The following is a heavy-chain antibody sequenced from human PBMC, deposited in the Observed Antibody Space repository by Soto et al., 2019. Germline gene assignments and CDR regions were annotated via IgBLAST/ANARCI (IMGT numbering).Heavy chain of an antibody. Sequence: GASVKVSCKASGYNFITYGISWLRQAPGQGLEWMGWIRPSDGDTRYAQKFQGRITMATETSTSTTYMDLRSLRSDDTAVYYCARDWASKAVPTIADNWGQGTLVTVSS. CDR1: GYNFITYG. V-gene: IGHV1-18*01. J-gene: IGHJ4*02. D-gene: IGHD6-19*01. CDR3: ARDWASKAVPTIADN. CDR2: IRPSDGDT.